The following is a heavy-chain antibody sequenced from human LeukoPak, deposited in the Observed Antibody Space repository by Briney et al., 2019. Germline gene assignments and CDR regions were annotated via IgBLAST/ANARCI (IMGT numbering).Heavy chain of an antibody. CDR2: ISYDGSNK. J-gene: IGHJ4*02. V-gene: IGHV3-30*04. D-gene: IGHD3-10*01. CDR1: GFTFSSYA. CDR3: AKTLWPMVRGVIAPFDY. Sequence: GGSLRLSCAASGFTFSSYAMHWVRQAPGKGLEWVAVISYDGSNKYYADSVKGRFTISRDNSKSTLYLQMNSLRAEDTAVYYCAKTLWPMVRGVIAPFDYWGQGTLVTVSS.